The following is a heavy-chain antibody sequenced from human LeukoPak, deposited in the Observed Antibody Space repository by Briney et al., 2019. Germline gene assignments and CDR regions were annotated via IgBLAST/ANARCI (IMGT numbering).Heavy chain of an antibody. J-gene: IGHJ4*02. CDR3: AAGRWLRSGSDY. Sequence: GGSLRLSCAASGFTFSSYSMNWVRQAPGKGLEWVSSISSSSNYIYYADSVKGRFTISRDNAKNSLYLQINSLRAEDTAVYYCAAGRWLRSGSDYWGQGTLVTVSS. D-gene: IGHD5-12*01. V-gene: IGHV3-21*01. CDR1: GFTFSSYS. CDR2: ISSSSNYI.